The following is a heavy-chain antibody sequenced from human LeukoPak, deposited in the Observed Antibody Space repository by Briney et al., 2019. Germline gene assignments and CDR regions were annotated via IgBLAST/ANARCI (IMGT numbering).Heavy chain of an antibody. CDR2: IKQDGSEK. CDR3: ARDRQIAY. J-gene: IGHJ4*02. Sequence: GGPLRFSCQASGFTFSTTWLPWVGQAPGQGLEWVANIKQDGSEKHYVDSVKGRFTISRDNAKNSLYLQMNSLRAEDTAVYYCARDRQIAYWGQGTLVTVSS. CDR1: GFTFSTTW. V-gene: IGHV3-7*01.